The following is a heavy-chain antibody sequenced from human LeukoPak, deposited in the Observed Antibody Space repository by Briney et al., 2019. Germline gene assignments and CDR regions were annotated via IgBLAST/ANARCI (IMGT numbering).Heavy chain of an antibody. J-gene: IGHJ6*03. Sequence: GGPLRLSCAASGFTFSSYAMSWVRQAPGKGLEWVSAISGSGGSTYYADSVKGRFTISRDNSKSTLYLQMNSLRAEDTAVYYCAKDLVTMVRGARDYYMDVWGKGTTVTVSS. V-gene: IGHV3-23*01. CDR1: GFTFSSYA. D-gene: IGHD3-10*01. CDR3: AKDLVTMVRGARDYYMDV. CDR2: ISGSGGST.